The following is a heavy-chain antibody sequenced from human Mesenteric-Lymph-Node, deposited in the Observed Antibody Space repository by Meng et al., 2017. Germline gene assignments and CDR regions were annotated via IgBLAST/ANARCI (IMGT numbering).Heavy chain of an antibody. Sequence: GESLKISCAASGFTFSYYYMSWIRQAPGKGLEWVSYISSSGSTIYYADSVKGRFTISRDNAKNSLYLQMNSLRAEDTAVYYCARDNSYRDYYDSSDVDYWGQGTLVTVSS. J-gene: IGHJ4*02. D-gene: IGHD3-22*01. CDR3: ARDNSYRDYYDSSDVDY. CDR2: ISSSGSTI. V-gene: IGHV3-11*04. CDR1: GFTFSYYY.